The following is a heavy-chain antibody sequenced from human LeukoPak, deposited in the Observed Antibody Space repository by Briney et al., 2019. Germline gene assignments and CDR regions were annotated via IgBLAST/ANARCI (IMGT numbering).Heavy chain of an antibody. D-gene: IGHD1-26*01. CDR1: GYTFTSYY. V-gene: IGHV1-46*01. Sequence: ASVKVSCKASGYTFTSYYMHWVRQAPGRGLEWMGIINPSGGSTSYAQKFQGRVTMTRDTSTSTVYMELISLRSEDTAVYYCARVARETEDEVGFLFDYWGQGTLVTVSS. J-gene: IGHJ4*02. CDR2: INPSGGST. CDR3: ARVARETEDEVGFLFDY.